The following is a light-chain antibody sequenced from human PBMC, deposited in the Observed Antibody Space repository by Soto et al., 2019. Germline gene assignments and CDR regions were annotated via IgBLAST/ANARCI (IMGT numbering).Light chain of an antibody. J-gene: IGKJ1*01. CDR1: QSVSSY. CDR2: DAS. Sequence: VLTQSAATVSLSPGERATLSCRASQSVSSYLAWYQQKPGQAPRLLIYDASNRATGIPARFSGSGSGTDFTLNISSLEPEDVAVYECQQRANWPWTFCQGTKVDNK. V-gene: IGKV3-11*01. CDR3: QQRANWPWT.